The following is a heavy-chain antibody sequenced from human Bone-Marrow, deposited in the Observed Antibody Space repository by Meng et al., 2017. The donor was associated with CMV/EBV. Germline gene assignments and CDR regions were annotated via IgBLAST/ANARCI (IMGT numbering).Heavy chain of an antibody. CDR2: ISSSSSYI. D-gene: IGHD6-19*01. Sequence: GESLKLSCAASGFTFSSYSMNWVRQAPGKGLEWVSSISSSSSYIYYADSVKGRFTISRDNAKNSLYLQMNSLRAEDTAVYYCARDKYSSGWEVFRFDYWGQGTLVTVSS. J-gene: IGHJ4*02. CDR1: GFTFSSYS. CDR3: ARDKYSSGWEVFRFDY. V-gene: IGHV3-21*01.